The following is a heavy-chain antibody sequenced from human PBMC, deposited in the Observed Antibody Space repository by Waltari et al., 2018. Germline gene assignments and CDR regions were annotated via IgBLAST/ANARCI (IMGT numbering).Heavy chain of an antibody. V-gene: IGHV4-39*01. CDR3: ARIIAARLLFDY. Sequence: QLQLQESGPGLVKPSETLSLTCTVSGGSISSSSYYWGWIRQPPGKGLEWIGSILYSGRTYDNPSRKSRVTISVETSKNQFSLKLSSVTAADTAVYYCARIIAARLLFDYWGQGTLVTVSS. D-gene: IGHD6-6*01. CDR2: ILYSGRT. CDR1: GGSISSSSYY. J-gene: IGHJ4*02.